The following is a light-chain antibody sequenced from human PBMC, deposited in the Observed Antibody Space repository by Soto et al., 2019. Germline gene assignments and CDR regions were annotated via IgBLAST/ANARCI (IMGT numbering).Light chain of an antibody. V-gene: IGLV2-11*01. CDR1: SSDVGGYNY. J-gene: IGLJ1*01. Sequence: QSALTQPRSASGSPGQSITISCTGTSSDVGGYNYVSWYQQHPAKAPKLIIFDVSKRPSGLPNRFSGSKSGNTASLTISGLRAEDEADYYCCSYVGRNTYVFGTGTKLTVL. CDR3: CSYVGRNTYV. CDR2: DVS.